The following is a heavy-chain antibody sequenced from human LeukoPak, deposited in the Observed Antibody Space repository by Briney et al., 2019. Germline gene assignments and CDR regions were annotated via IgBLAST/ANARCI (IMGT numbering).Heavy chain of an antibody. Sequence: SQTLSLTCTVSGGSISSGSLYLSWIRQPAGTGLEWVGRIYTSGSTNYNPSLKSRVLISVETSKKQFSRKLSSVIAADTAVYYCAREQVTREPYFDYWGQGTLVTVSS. CDR1: GGSISSGSLY. CDR2: IYTSGST. CDR3: AREQVTREPYFDY. D-gene: IGHD1-14*01. J-gene: IGHJ4*02. V-gene: IGHV4-61*02.